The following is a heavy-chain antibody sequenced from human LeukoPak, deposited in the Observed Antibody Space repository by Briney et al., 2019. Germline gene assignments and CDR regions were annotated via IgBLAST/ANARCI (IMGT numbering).Heavy chain of an antibody. CDR1: GYTFTSYY. CDR2: INPSGCST. D-gene: IGHD4-23*01. Sequence: ASVKVSCKASGYTFTSYYMHWVRQAPGQGLEWMGIINPSGCSTSYAQKFQGRVTMTRDTSTSTVYMELSSLRSEDTAVYYCARDPRWYYFDYWGQGTLVTVSS. CDR3: ARDPRWYYFDY. V-gene: IGHV1-46*01. J-gene: IGHJ4*02.